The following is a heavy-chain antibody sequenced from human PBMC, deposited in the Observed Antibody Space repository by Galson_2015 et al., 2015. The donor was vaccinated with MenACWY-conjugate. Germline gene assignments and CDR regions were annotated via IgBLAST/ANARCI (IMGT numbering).Heavy chain of an antibody. CDR3: AKARGAAFYFDS. J-gene: IGHJ4*02. V-gene: IGHV3-74*03. D-gene: IGHD1-26*01. CDR1: GFIFNTYW. CDR2: INPGGSST. Sequence: SLRLSCEASGFIFNTYWMHWVRQAPGNRLEWVARINPGGSSTTYADSLKARFPITRDNAKTTLYLQMNSLRPEDSAVFYCAKARGAAFYFDSWGQGTLVTVSS.